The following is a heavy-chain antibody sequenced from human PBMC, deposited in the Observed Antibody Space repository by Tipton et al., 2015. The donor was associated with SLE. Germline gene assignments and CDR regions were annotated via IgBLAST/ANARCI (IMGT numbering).Heavy chain of an antibody. Sequence: SLRLSCAASGFTFSSYWMHWVRQAPGKGLVWVSRINSDGSSTSYADSVKGRFTISRDNAKGLMFLQMNSLRAEDTALYYCARGGCSSSSCSPYFNYYGLDVWGQGATVTVSS. D-gene: IGHD2-2*01. CDR1: GFTFSSYW. CDR3: ARGGCSSSSCSPYFNYYGLDV. V-gene: IGHV3-74*01. J-gene: IGHJ6*02. CDR2: INSDGSST.